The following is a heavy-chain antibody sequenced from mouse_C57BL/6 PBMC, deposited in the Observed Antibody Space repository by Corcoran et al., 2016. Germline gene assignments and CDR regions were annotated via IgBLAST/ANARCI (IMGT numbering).Heavy chain of an antibody. V-gene: IGHV1-80*01. D-gene: IGHD1-1*01. Sequence: QDQLQQSGAELVKPGASVKISCKASDYAFSSYWMNWVKQGPGKGLEWIGQIYPGDGDTNYNGKFKGKATLTADKSSSTAYMQLSSLTSEDSAVYFCARDTTKAMDYWGQGTSVTVSS. CDR3: ARDTTKAMDY. CDR2: IYPGDGDT. J-gene: IGHJ4*01. CDR1: DYAFSSYW.